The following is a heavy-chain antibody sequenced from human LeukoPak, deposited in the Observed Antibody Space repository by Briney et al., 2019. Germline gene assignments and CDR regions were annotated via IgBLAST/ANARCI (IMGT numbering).Heavy chain of an antibody. CDR2: INAGNGNT. D-gene: IGHD2-2*02. CDR3: ARDGGPLGYCSSTSCYTGNWFDP. Sequence: EASVKVSCTASGYIFTSYAMHWVRQAPGQRLEWMGWINAGNGNTKNSQKFQGRVTITRDTSASTAYMELSSLRSEDTAVYYCARDGGPLGYCSSTSCYTGNWFDPWGQGTLVTVSS. CDR1: GYIFTSYA. J-gene: IGHJ5*02. V-gene: IGHV1-3*01.